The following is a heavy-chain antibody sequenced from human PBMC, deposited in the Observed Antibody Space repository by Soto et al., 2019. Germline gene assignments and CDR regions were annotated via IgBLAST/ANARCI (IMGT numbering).Heavy chain of an antibody. CDR3: ARDWYFYGSGSPNHMDV. D-gene: IGHD3-10*01. CDR1: GYTFSNYG. V-gene: IGHV1-18*01. Sequence: QVQLVQSGDEMRKPGASVKVSCQASGYTFSNYGITWVRQAPGQGLEWMGWISAHNGNSKYAQSLQGRLTLTTDTSTSTAYMELGSLRSDDTAVYYCARDWYFYGSGSPNHMDVWGKGTTVSVSS. CDR2: ISAHNGNS. J-gene: IGHJ6*03.